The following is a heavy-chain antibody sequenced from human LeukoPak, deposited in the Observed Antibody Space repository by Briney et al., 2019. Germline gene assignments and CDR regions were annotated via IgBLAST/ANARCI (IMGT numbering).Heavy chain of an antibody. CDR1: GGSISSYY. D-gene: IGHD2-2*01. J-gene: IGHJ2*01. Sequence: SETLSLTCTVSGGSISSYYWSWIRQPAGQGLEWIGRIYTSGSTDYNPSLKSRVTISMDTSKNQFSLKLNSVTAADTAIYYCATNRAELWGRGTLVTVSS. CDR3: ATNRAEL. CDR2: IYTSGST. V-gene: IGHV4-4*07.